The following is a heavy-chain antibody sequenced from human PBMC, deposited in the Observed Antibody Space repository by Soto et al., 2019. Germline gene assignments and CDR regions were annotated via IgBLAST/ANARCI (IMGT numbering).Heavy chain of an antibody. CDR2: IDHDGPT. J-gene: IGHJ4*02. CDR3: VRDSHGDY. Sequence: EVQLVESGGGLVQPGGSLRLSCAGSGFIFSNYWMHWVRQAPGKGLEWVSRIDHDGPTDYAASVRGRFTISRDNAENMLYLQMNSLRPEDTAVYYCVRDSHGDYWGQGTLVTVSS. CDR1: GFIFSNYW. V-gene: IGHV3-74*01.